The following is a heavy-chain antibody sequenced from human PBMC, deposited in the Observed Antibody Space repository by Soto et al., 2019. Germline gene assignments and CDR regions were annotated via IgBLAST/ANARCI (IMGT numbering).Heavy chain of an antibody. D-gene: IGHD3-10*01. V-gene: IGHV4-34*01. CDR1: GVYFSGYY. CDR2: INHSGST. Sequence: AAETLSLTCAAYGVYFSGYYWSWLRRPPGKGLEWIGEINHSGSTNYNPSLKSRVTISVDTSKNQFSLKLSSVTAADTAVYYCARAPAHYGSGSYAKKNFDYWGQGTLVTVSS. CDR3: ARAPAHYGSGSYAKKNFDY. J-gene: IGHJ4*02.